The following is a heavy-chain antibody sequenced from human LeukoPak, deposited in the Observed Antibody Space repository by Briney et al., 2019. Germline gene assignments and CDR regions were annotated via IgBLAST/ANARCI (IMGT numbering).Heavy chain of an antibody. CDR1: GGTFSSYA. D-gene: IGHD2-2*01. CDR3: ASVRGKYCSSTCCYSFDY. Sequence: SVTLSCTASGGTFSSYAISWVQEAPGQGLEWMGGIIPIFGTANYAQKFQGRVTITADESTSTAYMELSSLRSEATAVYYCASVRGKYCSSTCCYSFDYWGPGTLVSVSS. CDR2: IIPIFGTA. V-gene: IGHV1-69*13. J-gene: IGHJ4*02.